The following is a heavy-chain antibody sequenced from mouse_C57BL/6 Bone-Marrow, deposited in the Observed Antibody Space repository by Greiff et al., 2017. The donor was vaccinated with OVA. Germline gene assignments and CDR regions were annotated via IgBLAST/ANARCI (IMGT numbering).Heavy chain of an antibody. D-gene: IGHD2-3*01. CDR3: ARYRGYYSSYYAMDY. CDR2: ISYSGST. Sequence: DVKLVESGPGLAKPSQPLSLTCSVTGYSITSDYWNWIRKFPGNKLEYMGYISYSGSTYYNPSLKSRISITRDTSKNQYYLQLNSVTTEDTATYYCARYRGYYSSYYAMDYWGQGTSVTVSS. CDR1: GYSITSDY. V-gene: IGHV3-8*01. J-gene: IGHJ4*01.